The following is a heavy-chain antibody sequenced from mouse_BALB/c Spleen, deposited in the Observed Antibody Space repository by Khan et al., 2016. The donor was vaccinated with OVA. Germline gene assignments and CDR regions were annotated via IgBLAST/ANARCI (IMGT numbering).Heavy chain of an antibody. J-gene: IGHJ2*01. CDR1: GFTFSSYG. V-gene: IGHV5-6*01. D-gene: IGHD1-1*02. Sequence: EVELVESGGDLVKPGGSLKLSCAASGFTFSSYGMSWVRQTPDKRLEWVATISSGGSYTYYPDSVKGRFTISRDNAKNTLYLQMSSLKSEDTAMYYCARHGEVGMGYWGQGTTLTVSS. CDR3: ARHGEVGMGY. CDR2: ISSGGSYT.